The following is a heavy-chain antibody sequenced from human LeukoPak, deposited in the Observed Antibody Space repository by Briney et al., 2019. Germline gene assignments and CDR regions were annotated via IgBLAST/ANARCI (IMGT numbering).Heavy chain of an antibody. CDR3: ARGGETYYFDSSGQSYYYYGMGV. CDR2: ISAYNGNT. J-gene: IGHJ6*02. CDR1: GYTFTSYG. D-gene: IGHD3-22*01. V-gene: IGHV1-18*01. Sequence: ASVKVSCKASGYTFTSYGISWVRQAPGQGLEWMGWISAYNGNTNYAQKLQGRVTMTTDTSTSTAYMELRSLRSEDTAVYYCARGGETYYFDSSGQSYYYYGMGVWGQGTTVTVSS.